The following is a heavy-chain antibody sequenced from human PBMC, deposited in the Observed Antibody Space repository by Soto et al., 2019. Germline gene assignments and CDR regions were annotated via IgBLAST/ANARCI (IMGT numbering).Heavy chain of an antibody. J-gene: IGHJ4*02. CDR1: GFRFSIYS. D-gene: IGHD6-19*01. V-gene: IGHV3-48*02. CDR2: ITSDTKTI. Sequence: EVRLVESGGALVQRGGSLTLSCAASGFRFSIYSMNWVRQAPGKGLEWSAYITSDTKTIKYAESVKGRFTISRDNAKNSVYLQMNNLSDEDTAVYYCARSVEGHFDYWGPGTVVTVSS. CDR3: ARSVEGHFDY.